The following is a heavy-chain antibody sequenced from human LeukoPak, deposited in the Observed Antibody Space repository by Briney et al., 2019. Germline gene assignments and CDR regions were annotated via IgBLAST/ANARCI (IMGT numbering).Heavy chain of an antibody. D-gene: IGHD3-3*01. J-gene: IGHJ4*02. CDR3: ARVDDFWSGYFDY. Sequence: GGSLRLSCAASGFTFSSYWMSWVRQAPGKGLQWVANIKEDESEKDYVDSVKGRFTISRDNAKNSLDLQMNSLRAEDTAVYYCARVDDFWSGYFDYWGQGTLVTVSS. CDR1: GFTFSSYW. CDR2: IKEDESEK. V-gene: IGHV3-7*03.